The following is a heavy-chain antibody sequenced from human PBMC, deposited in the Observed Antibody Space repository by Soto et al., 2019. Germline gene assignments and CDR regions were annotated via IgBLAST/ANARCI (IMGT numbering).Heavy chain of an antibody. D-gene: IGHD3-16*02. CDR1: GGSITSGDYY. CDR3: ARMGLNLRELSRNWFDP. V-gene: IGHV4-31*03. J-gene: IGHJ5*02. CDR2: IYSSGTT. Sequence: SETLSLTCTISGGSITSGDYYWTWIRQFPGKGLEWIAYIYSSGTTHYNPSLKSRATISLDTSNNQFSLEVKSATAADTAVYSCARMGLNLRELSRNWFDPWGQGSLVTVYS.